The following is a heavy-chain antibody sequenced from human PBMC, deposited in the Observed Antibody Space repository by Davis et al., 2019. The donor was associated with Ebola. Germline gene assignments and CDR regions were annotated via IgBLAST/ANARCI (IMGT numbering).Heavy chain of an antibody. V-gene: IGHV2-5*02. CDR3: VRRGIASIGVGNFDY. CDR1: GFSLSTSGVG. J-gene: IGHJ4*02. Sequence: SGPTLVKPTQALTLTCSFSGFSLSTSGVGVGWIRQPPGKALEWLALIYWDDVKRYSPSLKTRLTITKDTSKNQVILTMTNMDPVDTATYYCVRRGIASIGVGNFDYWGQGTLVTVSS. D-gene: IGHD6-13*01. CDR2: IYWDDVK.